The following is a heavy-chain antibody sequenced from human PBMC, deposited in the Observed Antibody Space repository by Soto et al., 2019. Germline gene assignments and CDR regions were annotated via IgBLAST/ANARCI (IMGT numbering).Heavy chain of an antibody. J-gene: IGHJ5*02. CDR1: GGTFSSYA. CDR2: IIPIFGTA. V-gene: IGHV1-69*01. D-gene: IGHD3-9*01. CDR3: ARGDDILTGYYKGGMTMYNWFDP. Sequence: QVQLVQSGAEVKKPGSSVKVSCKASGGTFSSYAISWVRQAPGQGLEWMGGIIPIFGTANYAQKFQGRVTSTADETTSTAYMELSSLRSEDTAVYYCARGDDILTGYYKGGMTMYNWFDPGGEGTLVTVSS.